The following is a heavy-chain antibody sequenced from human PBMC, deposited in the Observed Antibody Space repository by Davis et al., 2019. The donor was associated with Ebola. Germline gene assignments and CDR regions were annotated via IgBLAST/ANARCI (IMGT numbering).Heavy chain of an antibody. CDR3: ARAPYYYDVSGFYVDY. CDR1: GNSFSSHW. V-gene: IGHV5-51*01. Sequence: GESLKISCQDSGNSFSSHWIGWVRQMPGKGLEWMGIIFTGDSDTRYSPSFQGQVTISADKSFSTAYLQWSSLKASDTATYYCARAPYYYDVSGFYVDYWGRGTLVTVSS. D-gene: IGHD3-22*01. J-gene: IGHJ4*02. CDR2: IFTGDSDT.